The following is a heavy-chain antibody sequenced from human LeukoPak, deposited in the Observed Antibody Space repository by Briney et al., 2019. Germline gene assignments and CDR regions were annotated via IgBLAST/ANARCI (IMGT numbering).Heavy chain of an antibody. CDR2: VYTSGST. CDR1: GGSITSGSFC. Sequence: PSETLSLTCAVSGGSITSGSFCWNWIRQPAGKGLEWIGRVYTSGSTNYNPSLKSRVTISLDTSKNQFSLKLSSVTAADTAVYYCARVGEAQLLWFGELYFDYWGQGTLVTVSS. J-gene: IGHJ4*02. CDR3: ARVGEAQLLWFGELYFDY. D-gene: IGHD3-10*01. V-gene: IGHV4-61*02.